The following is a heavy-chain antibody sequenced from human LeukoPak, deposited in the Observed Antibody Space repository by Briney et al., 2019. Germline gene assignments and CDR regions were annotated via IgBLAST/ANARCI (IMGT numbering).Heavy chain of an antibody. D-gene: IGHD7-27*01. CDR2: IYYSGST. CDR1: GGAISSYY. Sequence: SETLSLTCTVSGGAISSYYWSWIRQPPGKGLEGIGYIYYSGSTYYNPSLKRGVTISVDTSKNQFSLKLSSVTAADTAVYYCARGGNWGFGWFDPWGQGTLVTVSS. V-gene: IGHV4-59*06. J-gene: IGHJ5*02. CDR3: ARGGNWGFGWFDP.